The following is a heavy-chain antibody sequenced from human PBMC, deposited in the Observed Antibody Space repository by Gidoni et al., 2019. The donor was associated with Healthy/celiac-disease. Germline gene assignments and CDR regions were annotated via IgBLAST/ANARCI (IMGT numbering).Heavy chain of an antibody. CDR1: GGTFSSYA. D-gene: IGHD6-13*01. V-gene: IGHV1-69*06. CDR2: IIPICGTA. Sequence: QLQLVQSGAEVKKPGSSVKVSCKASGGTFSSYAISWVRQAPGQGLEGMGGIIPICGTANYAQKVQGRVKITADKSTSTAYMEMSSLRSEDTAVYYCASTRQQLVNIWGYYYYGMDVWGQGTTVTVSS. J-gene: IGHJ6*02. CDR3: ASTRQQLVNIWGYYYYGMDV.